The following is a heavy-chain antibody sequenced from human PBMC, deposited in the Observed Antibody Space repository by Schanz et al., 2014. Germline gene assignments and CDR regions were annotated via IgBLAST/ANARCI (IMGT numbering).Heavy chain of an antibody. V-gene: IGHV1-18*01. CDR3: ARSAGRDFWSGYYTRFDY. CDR2: ISVYNHNK. Sequence: QVHLVQSGAEVKRPGASVKVSCKASGYIFINSGISWVRQAPGQGLEWMGWISVYNHNKEYDQKFQGRVTMTTDTSTSTAYMELRSLRSDDTAVYYCARSAGRDFWSGYYTRFDYWGQGALVTVSS. D-gene: IGHD3-3*01. CDR1: GYIFINSG. J-gene: IGHJ4*02.